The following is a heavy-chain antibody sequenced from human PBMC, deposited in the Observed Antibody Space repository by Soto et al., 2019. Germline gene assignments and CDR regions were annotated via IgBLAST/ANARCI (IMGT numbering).Heavy chain of an antibody. J-gene: IGHJ6*02. CDR2: IIPIFGTA. CDR1: GGTFSSYA. CDR3: ARRTVTHNYYYGMDV. Sequence: GASVKVSWKASGGTFSSYAISWVRQAPGQGLEWMGGIIPIFGTANYAQKFQGRVTITADKSTSTAYMELSSLRSEDTAVYYCARRTVTHNYYYGMDVWGQGTTVTVAS. V-gene: IGHV1-69*06. D-gene: IGHD4-17*01.